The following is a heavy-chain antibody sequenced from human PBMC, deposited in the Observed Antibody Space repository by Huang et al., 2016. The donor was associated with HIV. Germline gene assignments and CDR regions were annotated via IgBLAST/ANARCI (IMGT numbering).Heavy chain of an antibody. CDR3: ARERMMSWLDDHDAFDI. CDR1: GGSFSGYY. J-gene: IGHJ3*02. D-gene: IGHD1-1*01. CDR2: SNHSGST. V-gene: IGHV4-34*01. Sequence: QVQLQQWGAGLLKPSETLSLTCAVYGGSFSGYYWSWIRQSPGKGLEWIGGSNHSGSTNYNPALKSRLTISVDTSKNQFSLKLSSVTAADTAVYYCARERMMSWLDDHDAFDIWGQGTMVTVSS.